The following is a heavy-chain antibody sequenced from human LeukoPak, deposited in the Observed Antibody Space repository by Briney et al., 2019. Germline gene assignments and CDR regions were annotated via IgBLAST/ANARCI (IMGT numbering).Heavy chain of an antibody. CDR1: GGSISSSSYY. V-gene: IGHV4-39*01. J-gene: IGHJ4*02. CDR2: IYYSGST. D-gene: IGHD6-6*01. Sequence: PSETLSLTCTVSGGSISSSSYYWGWIRQPPGEGLEWIGSIYYSGSTYCNPSLKSRVTISVDTSKNQFSLKLSSVTAADTAVYYCARHTTLSIAAQFDYWGQGTLVTVSS. CDR3: ARHTTLSIAAQFDY.